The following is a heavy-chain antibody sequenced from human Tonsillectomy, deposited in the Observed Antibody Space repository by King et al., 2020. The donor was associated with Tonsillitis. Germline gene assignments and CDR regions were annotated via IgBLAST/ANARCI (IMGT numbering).Heavy chain of an antibody. CDR3: ARHGSNWNHFHY. D-gene: IGHD1-20*01. J-gene: IGHJ4*02. V-gene: IGHV4-39*01. CDR1: GGSTSSTSYY. CDR2: VSYSGRT. Sequence: QLQESGPGLVKPSETLSLTCTVSGGSTSSTSYYWVWMRQPPGKGLEWIGSVSYSGRTYYNPSLESRVTMSVDTSKNQFSLKLSSVTAADTAVFYCARHGSNWNHFHYWGQGTLVTVSS.